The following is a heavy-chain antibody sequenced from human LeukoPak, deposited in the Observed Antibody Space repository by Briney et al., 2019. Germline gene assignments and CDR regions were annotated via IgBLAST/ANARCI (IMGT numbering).Heavy chain of an antibody. CDR1: GGTFSSYA. D-gene: IGHD3-9*01. V-gene: IGHV1-69*13. CDR2: IIPIFGTA. J-gene: IGHJ5*02. Sequence: SVKVSCKASGGTFSSYAISWVRQAPGQGLEWMGGIIPIFGTANYAQKFQGRVTITADESTSTAYMELSSLRSEDTAVYYCARVAYYDILTGLTGNWFDPWGQGTLVTVSS. CDR3: ARVAYYDILTGLTGNWFDP.